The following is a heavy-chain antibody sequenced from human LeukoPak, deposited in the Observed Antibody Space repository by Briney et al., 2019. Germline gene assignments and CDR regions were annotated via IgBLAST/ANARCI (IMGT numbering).Heavy chain of an antibody. V-gene: IGHV4-34*01. CDR3: ARGPVVPAAMAYGMDV. CDR2: TNHSGST. CDR1: GGSFSGYY. Sequence: SETLSLTCAVYGGSFSGYYWSWIRRPPGKGLEWIGETNHSGSTNYNPSLKSRVTISVDTSKNQFSLKLSSVTAADTAVYYCARGPVVPAAMAYGMDVWGKGTTVTVSS. J-gene: IGHJ6*04. D-gene: IGHD2-2*01.